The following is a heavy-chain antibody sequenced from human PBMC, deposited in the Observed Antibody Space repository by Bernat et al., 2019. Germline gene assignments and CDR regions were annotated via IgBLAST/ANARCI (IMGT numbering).Heavy chain of an antibody. J-gene: IGHJ6*02. V-gene: IGHV3-23*01. D-gene: IGHD3-16*02. CDR1: GFTFSSYA. Sequence: EVQLLESGGGLVQPGGSLRLSCAASGFTFSSYAMSWVRQAPGKGLEWVSAISGSGGSTYYADSVKGRFTISRDNSKNTLYLQMNSLRAEDTAVYYCAREYYDYVWGSYRYTYYYYGMDVWGQGTTVTVSS. CDR2: ISGSGGST. CDR3: AREYYDYVWGSYRYTYYYYGMDV.